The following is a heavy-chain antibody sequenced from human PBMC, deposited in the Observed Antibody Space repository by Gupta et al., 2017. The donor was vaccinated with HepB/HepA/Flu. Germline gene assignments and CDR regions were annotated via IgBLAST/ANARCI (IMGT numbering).Heavy chain of an antibody. V-gene: IGHV3-23*01. CDR3: VKDHYTRARDIYIHVDV. CDR1: GFAFSDFA. Sequence: EGHLLESGGGVVQPWGSLSLACAASGFAFSDFAMSWVRQTPGKGLEWLAEIRGDGGDINYADSVRGRITISRDNSINTLYLQMHSLRAEDTAVYYCVKDHYTRARDIYIHVDVWGKGTAVTVSS. J-gene: IGHJ6*04. D-gene: IGHD2-2*02. CDR2: IRGDGGDI.